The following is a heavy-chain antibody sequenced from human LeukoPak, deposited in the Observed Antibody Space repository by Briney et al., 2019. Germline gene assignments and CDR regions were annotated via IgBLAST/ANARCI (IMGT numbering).Heavy chain of an antibody. V-gene: IGHV1-46*01. Sequence: GASVKVSCKASGYTFTSYYMHWVRQAPGQGLEWMGIINPSGGSTSYAQKFQGRVTMTRDTSTSTVYMELSSLRSEDTAVYYCARRLVGATVRMGEAFDIWGQGTMVTVSS. J-gene: IGHJ3*02. CDR2: INPSGGST. D-gene: IGHD1-26*01. CDR3: ARRLVGATVRMGEAFDI. CDR1: GYTFTSYY.